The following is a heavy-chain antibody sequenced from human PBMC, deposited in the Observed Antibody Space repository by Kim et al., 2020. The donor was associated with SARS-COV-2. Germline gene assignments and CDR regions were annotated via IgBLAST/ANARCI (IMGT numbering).Heavy chain of an antibody. CDR1: GGTFSSYA. V-gene: IGHV1-69*13. Sequence: SVKVSCKASGGTFSSYAISWVRQAPGQGLEWMGGIIPIFGTANYAQKFQGRVTITADESTSTAYMELSSLRSEDTAVYYCARSYGDYVGFFDYWGQGTLVTVSS. CDR3: ARSYGDYVGFFDY. D-gene: IGHD4-17*01. CDR2: IIPIFGTA. J-gene: IGHJ4*02.